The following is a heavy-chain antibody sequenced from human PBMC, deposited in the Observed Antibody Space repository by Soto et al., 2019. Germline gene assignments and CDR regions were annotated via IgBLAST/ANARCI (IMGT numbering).Heavy chain of an antibody. V-gene: IGHV4-4*07. CDR1: GGSISSYY. J-gene: IGHJ6*02. CDR3: ARDLFYSGRPGYYYGMDV. Sequence: SETLSLTCTVSGGSISSYYWSWIRQPAGKGLEWIGRIYTSGSTNYNPSLKSRVTMSVDTSKNQFSLKLSSVTAADTAVYYCARDLFYSGRPGYYYGMDVWGQGTTVTVSS. D-gene: IGHD1-26*01. CDR2: IYTSGST.